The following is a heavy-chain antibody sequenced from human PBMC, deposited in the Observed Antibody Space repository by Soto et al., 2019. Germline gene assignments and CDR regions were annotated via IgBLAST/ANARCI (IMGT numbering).Heavy chain of an antibody. CDR3: AREVPDYVSSDSYRNY. Sequence: SQTLSLTCAISGDSVSGNSAAWNWIRQSPSRGLEWLGRTYYRSRWYNDYAVSVKSRITVTPDTSKNQFSLHLNSVTPEDTAVYSRAREVPDYVSSDSYRNYWGQRALVTVAS. CDR2: TYYRSRWYN. D-gene: IGHD3-16*01. V-gene: IGHV6-1*01. CDR1: GDSVSGNSAA. J-gene: IGHJ4*02.